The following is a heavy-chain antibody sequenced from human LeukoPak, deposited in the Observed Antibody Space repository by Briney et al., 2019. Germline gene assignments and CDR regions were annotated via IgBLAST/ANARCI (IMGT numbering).Heavy chain of an antibody. D-gene: IGHD4-17*01. V-gene: IGHV3-30-3*01. CDR3: ARDYGDYDVLDYYYYYGMDV. CDR2: ISHDGTHK. Sequence: GGSLRLSCAVSAFIFDIYAMHWVRQAPGKGLEWVAVISHDGTHKYYADSVKGRFTISRDNAKNSLYLQMNSLRAEDTAVYYCARDYGDYDVLDYYYYYGMDVWGQGTTVTVSS. CDR1: AFIFDIYA. J-gene: IGHJ6*02.